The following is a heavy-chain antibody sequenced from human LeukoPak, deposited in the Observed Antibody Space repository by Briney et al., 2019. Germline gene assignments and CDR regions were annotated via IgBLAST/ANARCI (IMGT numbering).Heavy chain of an antibody. J-gene: IGHJ3*02. V-gene: IGHV4-39*01. Sequence: TSETLSLTCSVSGGSISSSSYYWGWIRQPPGRGLEWIGSIYYSGSTYYNPSLKSRVTISIDTSKNQFSLKLSSVTAADTAVYYCARAWELLPFIDAFDIWGQGTMVTVSS. D-gene: IGHD1-26*01. CDR2: IYYSGST. CDR1: GGSISSSSYY. CDR3: ARAWELLPFIDAFDI.